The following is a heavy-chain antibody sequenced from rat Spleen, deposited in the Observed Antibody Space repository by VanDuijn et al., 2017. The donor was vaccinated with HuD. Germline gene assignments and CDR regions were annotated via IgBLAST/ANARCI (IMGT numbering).Heavy chain of an antibody. Sequence: EVQLVESDGGLVQPGRSMILSCAASGFTFSNYYMAWVRQAPTKGLEWVATISYGDSSGHSSTYYRDSVKGRFTISRDNAKSTLSLQMDSLRSEDTATYYCVRQETSGYSNWFTYWGQGTLVTVSS. CDR1: GFTFSNYY. CDR3: VRQETSGYSNWFTY. J-gene: IGHJ3*01. CDR2: ISYGDSSGHSST. V-gene: IGHV5-25*01. D-gene: IGHD4-3*01.